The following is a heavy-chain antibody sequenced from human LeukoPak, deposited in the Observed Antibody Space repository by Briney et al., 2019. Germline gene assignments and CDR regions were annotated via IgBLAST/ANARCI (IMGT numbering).Heavy chain of an antibody. CDR2: LYHTGST. D-gene: IGHD6-19*01. Sequence: PSETLSLTCGVSGYSISSGYCWGWIRQPPGKGLEWIATLYHTGSTYYNPSLKSRVTISLDTSRNQFSLRLSSVTAADTAVYYCAREPPITVPEDYSDYWGQGTLVSVSS. V-gene: IGHV4-38-2*02. CDR3: AREPPITVPEDYSDY. CDR1: GYSISSGYC. J-gene: IGHJ4*02.